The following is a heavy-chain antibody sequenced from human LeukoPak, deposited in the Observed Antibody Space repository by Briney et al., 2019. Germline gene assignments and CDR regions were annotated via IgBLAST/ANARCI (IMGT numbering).Heavy chain of an antibody. Sequence: SETLSLTCSVSGGSTRSDSSFWSWIRQPAGRGLEWIGRIYATGNTNYNPSLERRVTISVDTSKNQFSLELTSVTAADTAVYYCARELGSDYGGYSPWGQGTLVTVSS. D-gene: IGHD4-23*01. CDR3: ARELGSDYGGYSP. CDR1: GGSTRSDSSF. CDR2: IYATGNT. J-gene: IGHJ5*02. V-gene: IGHV4-61*02.